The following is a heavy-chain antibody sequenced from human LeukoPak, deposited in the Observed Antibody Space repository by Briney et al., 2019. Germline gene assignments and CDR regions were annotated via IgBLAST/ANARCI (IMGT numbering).Heavy chain of an antibody. CDR1: GGSISSYY. J-gene: IGHJ4*02. D-gene: IGHD6-13*01. CDR2: IYYSGST. Sequence: KSSETLSLTCTVSGGSISSYYWSWIRQPPGRGLEWIGYIYYSGSTNYNPSLKSRVTISVDRSKNQFSLKLSSVTAADTAVYYCARDRTAAAVGFDYWGQGTLVTVSS. V-gene: IGHV4-59*12. CDR3: ARDRTAAAVGFDY.